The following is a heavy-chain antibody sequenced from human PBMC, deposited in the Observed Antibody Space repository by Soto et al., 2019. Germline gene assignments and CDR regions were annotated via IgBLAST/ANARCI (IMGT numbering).Heavy chain of an antibody. CDR3: ARGRYCLTGRCFPNWSDS. Sequence: PSETLSLTCSVSGDSISTVDYFWAWIRQPPGQALEYIGYIYKSATTYYNPSFESRVAISLDTSKSQFSLNVTPVTAADTAVYFCARGRYCLTGRCFPNWSDSWGQGTLVTV. V-gene: IGHV4-30-4*01. CDR2: IYKSATT. CDR1: GDSISTVDYF. D-gene: IGHD2-15*01. J-gene: IGHJ5*01.